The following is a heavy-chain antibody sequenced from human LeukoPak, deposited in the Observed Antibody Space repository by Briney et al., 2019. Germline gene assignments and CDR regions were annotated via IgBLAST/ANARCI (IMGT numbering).Heavy chain of an antibody. CDR3: ARDYYGSGSSRGY. D-gene: IGHD3-10*01. CDR2: VNPSNGNT. J-gene: IGHJ4*02. Sequence: GASVKVSCKASGYTFTNYDINWVRQASGQGLVWMGWVNPSNGNTGYAQKFQGRVTMTRNTSISTAYMELRSLRSDDTAVYYCARDYYGSGSSRGYWGQGTLVTVSS. CDR1: GYTFTNYD. V-gene: IGHV1-8*01.